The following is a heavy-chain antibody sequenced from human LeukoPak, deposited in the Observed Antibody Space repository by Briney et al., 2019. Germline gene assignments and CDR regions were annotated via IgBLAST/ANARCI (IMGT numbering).Heavy chain of an antibody. CDR1: GGSFSGYY. V-gene: IGHV4-38-2*01. CDR3: ARQGGSNSPYYYYYMDV. Sequence: SETLSLTCAVYGGSFSGYYWGWFRQPPGKGLEWIGCIYHSGSTYFNPSLKSRVTISVDTSKNQFSLKLSSVTAADTAMYYCARQGGSNSPYYYYYMDVWGKGTTVTVSS. J-gene: IGHJ6*03. D-gene: IGHD6-13*01. CDR2: IYHSGST.